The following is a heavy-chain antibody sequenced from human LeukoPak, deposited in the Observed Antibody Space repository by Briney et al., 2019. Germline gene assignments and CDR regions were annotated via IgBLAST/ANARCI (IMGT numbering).Heavy chain of an antibody. CDR3: AELGITMIGGV. CDR1: GFTFSDSY. Sequence: PGGSLRLSCAASGFTFSDSYMTWIRQAPGKGLEWVSFISNSGDSIYYADSVKGRFTTSRDNAKNSLYLQMNSLRAEDTAVYYCAELGITMIGGVWGKGTTVSISS. D-gene: IGHD3-10*02. J-gene: IGHJ6*04. CDR2: ISNSGDSI. V-gene: IGHV3-11*04.